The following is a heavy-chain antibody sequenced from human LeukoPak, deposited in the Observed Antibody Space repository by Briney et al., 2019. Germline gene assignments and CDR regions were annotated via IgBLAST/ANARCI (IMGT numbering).Heavy chain of an antibody. V-gene: IGHV1-2*06. CDR3: AKDFWSGYYKFDP. D-gene: IGHD3-3*01. J-gene: IGHJ5*02. Sequence: ASVKVSCKASGYTFINYFLHWVRQAPGQGLEWMGRINPNTGGTNYAQRFQGRIIMTRDTSISTAYMELSRLRSDDTAVYYCAKDFWSGYYKFDPWGQGTLVTVSS. CDR1: GYTFINYF. CDR2: INPNTGGT.